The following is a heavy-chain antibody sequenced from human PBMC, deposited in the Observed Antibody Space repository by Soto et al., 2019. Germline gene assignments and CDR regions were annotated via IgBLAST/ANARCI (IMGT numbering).Heavy chain of an antibody. CDR1: GGTFSIYT. D-gene: IGHD3-22*01. CDR3: AQTRYYYDSSGYYYGWCTYSWFAP. Sequence: QVQLVQSGAEVKKPGSSVKVSCKASGGTFSIYTISWVRQAPGQGLEWMGRIIPILGIANYAQKFQGRVTILADKSTSRVYMELSSLRSEDAAVDYCAQTRYYYDSSGYYYGWCTYSWFAPWGQGTLVTVSS. V-gene: IGHV1-69*02. CDR2: IIPILGIA. J-gene: IGHJ5*02.